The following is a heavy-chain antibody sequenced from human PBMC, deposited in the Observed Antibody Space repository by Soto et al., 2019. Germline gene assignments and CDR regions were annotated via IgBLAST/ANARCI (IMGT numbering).Heavy chain of an antibody. D-gene: IGHD6-6*01. CDR2: INHSGST. V-gene: IGHV4-34*01. CDR3: ARGLARVGTDY. CDR1: GGSFSGYY. Sequence: PSETLSLTCAVYGGSFSGYYWSWIRQPPGKGLEWIGEINHSGSTNYNPSLKSRVTISVDTSKNQFSLKLSSVTAADTAVYYCARGLARVGTDYWGQGTLVTVSS. J-gene: IGHJ4*02.